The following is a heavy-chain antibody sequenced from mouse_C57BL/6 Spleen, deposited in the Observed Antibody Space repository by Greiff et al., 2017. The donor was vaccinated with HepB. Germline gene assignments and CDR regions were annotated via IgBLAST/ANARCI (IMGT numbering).Heavy chain of an antibody. D-gene: IGHD1-1*01. CDR1: GYAFSSSW. Sequence: QVQLQQSGPELVKPGASVKISCKASGYAFSSSWMNWVKQRPGKGLEWIGRIYPGDGDTNYNGKFKGKATLTADKSSSTAYMQLSSLTSEDSAVYFCARGDGSRGGFDYWGQGTTLTVSS. CDR3: ARGDGSRGGFDY. CDR2: IYPGDGDT. V-gene: IGHV1-82*01. J-gene: IGHJ2*01.